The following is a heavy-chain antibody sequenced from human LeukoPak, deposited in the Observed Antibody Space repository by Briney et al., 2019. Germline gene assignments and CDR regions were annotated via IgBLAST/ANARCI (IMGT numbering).Heavy chain of an antibody. J-gene: IGHJ6*02. Sequence: GGSLRLSCAASGFTFSSYDMHWVRQATGKGLEWVSAIGTAGDPYNPGSVKGRFTISRDDAKNSFYLQMNSLRAEDTAVYYCLKHTSQTYYYGMDVWGQGTTVTVSS. CDR3: LKHTSQTYYYGMDV. V-gene: IGHV3-13*05. CDR1: GFTFSSYD. CDR2: IGTAGDP.